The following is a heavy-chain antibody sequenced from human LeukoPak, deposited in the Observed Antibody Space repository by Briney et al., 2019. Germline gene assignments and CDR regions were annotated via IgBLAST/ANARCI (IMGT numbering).Heavy chain of an antibody. V-gene: IGHV1-8*01. CDR3: ARVNSLGFGELYI. J-gene: IGHJ3*02. CDR2: MNPNSGNT. CDR1: GYTLTELS. D-gene: IGHD3-10*01. Sequence: ASVKVSCKVSGYTLTELSMHWVRQAPGKGLEWMGWMNPNSGNTGYAQKFQGRVTMTRNTSISTAYMELSSLRSEDTAVYYCARVNSLGFGELYIWGQGTMVTVSS.